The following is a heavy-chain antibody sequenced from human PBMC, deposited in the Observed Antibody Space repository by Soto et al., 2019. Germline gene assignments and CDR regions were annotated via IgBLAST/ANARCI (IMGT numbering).Heavy chain of an antibody. Sequence: SETLSLTCAVYGGSFSGYYWSWIRQPPGKGLEWIGEINHSGSTNYNPSLKSRVTISVDTSKNQFSLKLSSVTAADTAVYYCARSAYGDYTPNWFDPWGQGTLVTVSS. CDR2: INHSGST. D-gene: IGHD4-17*01. V-gene: IGHV4-34*01. CDR1: GGSFSGYY. J-gene: IGHJ5*02. CDR3: ARSAYGDYTPNWFDP.